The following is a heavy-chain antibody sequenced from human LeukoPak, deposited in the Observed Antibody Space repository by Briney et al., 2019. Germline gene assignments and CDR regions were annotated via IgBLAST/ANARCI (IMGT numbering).Heavy chain of an antibody. D-gene: IGHD6-13*01. Sequence: GGSLRLSCAASGFTFSSYSMNWVRQAPGKGLEWVAVISYDGSNKYYADSVKGRFTISRDNSKNTLYLQMNSLRAEDTAVYYCAKYRQGIAEHFDYWGQGTLVTVSS. V-gene: IGHV3-30*18. CDR3: AKYRQGIAEHFDY. CDR2: ISYDGSNK. CDR1: GFTFSSYS. J-gene: IGHJ4*02.